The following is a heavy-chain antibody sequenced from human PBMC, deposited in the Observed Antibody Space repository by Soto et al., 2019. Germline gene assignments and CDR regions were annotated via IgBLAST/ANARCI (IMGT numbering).Heavy chain of an antibody. V-gene: IGHV1-2*02. Sequence: QEQLVQSGAAVKKPGASVKVSCKASGFSFTGYYIHWLRQAPGQGLEWMGWINAHSGGIEYAQKFQGRVTLTRDTSISTAYMTLSSLRSDDTAIYYCAKDLTRQLAYWLDPWGQGTQVTVSS. CDR1: GFSFTGYY. CDR2: INAHSGGI. CDR3: AKDLTRQLAYWLDP. J-gene: IGHJ5*02. D-gene: IGHD6-6*01.